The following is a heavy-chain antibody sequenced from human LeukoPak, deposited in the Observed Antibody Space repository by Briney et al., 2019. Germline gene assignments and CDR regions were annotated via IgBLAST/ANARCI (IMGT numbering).Heavy chain of an antibody. J-gene: IGHJ4*02. CDR1: GGSFSGYY. V-gene: IGHV4-34*01. Sequence: PSETLTLTCAVYGGSFSGYYWSWIRQPPGKGLEWIGEINHSGSTNYNPSLKSRVTISVDTSKNQFSPKVSSVTAADTAVYYCARGRIYSSSWRTTNFDYWGQGTLVTVSS. CDR2: INHSGST. CDR3: ARGRIYSSSWRTTNFDY. D-gene: IGHD6-13*01.